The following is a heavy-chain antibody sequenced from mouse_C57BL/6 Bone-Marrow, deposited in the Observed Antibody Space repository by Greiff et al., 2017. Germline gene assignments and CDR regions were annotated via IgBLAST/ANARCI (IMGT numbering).Heavy chain of an antibody. CDR2: IDPETGGT. Sequence: QVQLQQSGAELVRPGASVTLSCKASGYTFTDYEMHWVKQTPVHGLEWIGAIDPETGGTAYNQKFKGKAILTADKSSSTAYMELRSLTSEDSAVYYCTRSGEDGYHLAYWGQGTLVTVSA. V-gene: IGHV1-15*01. J-gene: IGHJ3*01. D-gene: IGHD2-3*01. CDR3: TRSGEDGYHLAY. CDR1: GYTFTDYE.